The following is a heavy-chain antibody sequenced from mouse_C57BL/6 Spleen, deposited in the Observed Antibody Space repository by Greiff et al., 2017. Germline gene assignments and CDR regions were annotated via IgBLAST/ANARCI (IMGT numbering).Heavy chain of an antibody. Sequence: EVQGVESGGGLVKPGGSLKLSCAASGFTFSSYAMSWVRQTPEKRLEWVATISDGGSYTYYPDNVKGRFTISRDNAKNNLYLQMSHLKSEDTAMYYCARRRGYGNYFDYWGQGTTLTVSS. D-gene: IGHD2-1*01. V-gene: IGHV5-4*01. CDR2: ISDGGSYT. CDR1: GFTFSSYA. J-gene: IGHJ2*01. CDR3: ARRRGYGNYFDY.